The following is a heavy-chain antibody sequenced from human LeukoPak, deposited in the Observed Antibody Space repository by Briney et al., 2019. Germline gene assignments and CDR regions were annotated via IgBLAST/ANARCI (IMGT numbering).Heavy chain of an antibody. Sequence: SETLSLTCTVSGGSISSYYWGWIRQPPGKGLECLGNNQYSGSSKYTPSFKSRLTISIDTSRNHFSLRLSSVTAADTDVYYCARWGVGDAFDIWGQGRMGTVSS. CDR3: ARWGVGDAFDI. CDR2: NQYSGSS. D-gene: IGHD3-10*01. CDR1: GGSISSYY. V-gene: IGHV4-59*01. J-gene: IGHJ3*02.